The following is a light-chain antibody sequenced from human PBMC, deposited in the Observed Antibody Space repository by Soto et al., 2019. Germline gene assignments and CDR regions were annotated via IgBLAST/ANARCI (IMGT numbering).Light chain of an antibody. V-gene: IGKV1-5*03. CDR3: QQYDTHSWT. J-gene: IGKJ1*01. CDR1: QSLRNW. CDR2: KAS. Sequence: DMQMTQSPSTLSASVGDRVTITCRASQSLRNWLAWYQQKPGKAPKLLIYKASSLESGVPSRFSGSGSGAEFTLTINGLQPDDFATYYCQQYDTHSWTFGQGTKVEIK.